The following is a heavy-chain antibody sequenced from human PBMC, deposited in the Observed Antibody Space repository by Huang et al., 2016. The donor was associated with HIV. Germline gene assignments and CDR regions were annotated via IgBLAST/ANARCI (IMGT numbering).Heavy chain of an antibody. Sequence: QVRLQESGPGLVKPSETLSLSCTVSGDSVSSHYWGWIRHPPGKGLVWIGTVFDSGTTKYNQSLKSRITIAVDTSKNGFSLNITAVSAADTAMYFCVRDQGRLAVGGIDNWFDPWGQGALVTVSS. CDR3: VRDQGRLAVGGIDNWFDP. V-gene: IGHV4-59*02. CDR2: VFDSGTT. J-gene: IGHJ5*02. CDR1: GDSVSSHY. D-gene: IGHD6-19*01.